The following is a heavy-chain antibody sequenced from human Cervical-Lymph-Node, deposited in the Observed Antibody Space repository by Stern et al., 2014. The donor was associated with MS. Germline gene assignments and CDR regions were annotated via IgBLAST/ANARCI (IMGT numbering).Heavy chain of an antibody. CDR3: ARDHDYGDYADY. J-gene: IGHJ4*02. CDR2: ISSSSSYI. Sequence: EVHLVESGGGLVKPGGSLRLSCAASGFTFSSYSMNWVRQAPGKGLEWVSSISSSSSYIYYADSVKGRFTISRDNAKNSLYLQMNSLRAEDTAVYYCARDHDYGDYADYWGQGTLVTVSS. D-gene: IGHD4-17*01. CDR1: GFTFSSYS. V-gene: IGHV3-21*01.